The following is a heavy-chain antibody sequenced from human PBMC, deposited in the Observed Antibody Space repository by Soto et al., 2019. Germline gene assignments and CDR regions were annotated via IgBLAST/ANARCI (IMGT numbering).Heavy chain of an antibody. J-gene: IGHJ6*02. Sequence: ASVKVSCKASGYTFTSYYMHWVRQAPGQGLEWMGIINPGGGSTSYAQKFQGRVTMTRDTSTSTVYMELSSLRSEDTAVYYCARTGYCSSTSCYTGLDYYYYGMDVWGQGTTVTVSS. V-gene: IGHV1-46*01. CDR1: GYTFTSYY. CDR3: ARTGYCSSTSCYTGLDYYYYGMDV. D-gene: IGHD2-2*02. CDR2: INPGGGST.